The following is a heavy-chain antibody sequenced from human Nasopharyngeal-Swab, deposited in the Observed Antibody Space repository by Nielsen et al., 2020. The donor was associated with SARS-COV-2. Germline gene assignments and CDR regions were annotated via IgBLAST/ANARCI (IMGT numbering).Heavy chain of an antibody. CDR2: IYSGGST. CDR1: GFTVSSNY. J-gene: IGHJ6*02. Sequence: GESLKISCAASGFTVSSNYMSWVRQAPGKGLEWVSVIYSGGSTYYADSVKGRFTISRDNSKNTLYLQMNSLRAEDTAVYYCASSLYYYYGMDVWGQGTTVTVSS. V-gene: IGHV3-66*01. CDR3: ASSLYYYYGMDV.